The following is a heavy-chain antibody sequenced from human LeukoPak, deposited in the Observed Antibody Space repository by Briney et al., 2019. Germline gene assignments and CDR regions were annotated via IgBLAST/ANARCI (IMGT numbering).Heavy chain of an antibody. CDR3: SRLDDSVGYDAVGFDY. J-gene: IGHJ4*02. D-gene: IGHD3-22*01. CDR2: IKSKPNNYAT. V-gene: IGHV3-73*01. CDR1: GFTFSDSA. Sequence: QAGGSLRLSCAASGFTFSDSAIHWVRQASGKRLEWVGRIKSKPNNYATAYAASVKGRFTISRGDSKNTAYLQMDSLKTEDTAVYYCSRLDDSVGYDAVGFDYWGQGTLVTVSS.